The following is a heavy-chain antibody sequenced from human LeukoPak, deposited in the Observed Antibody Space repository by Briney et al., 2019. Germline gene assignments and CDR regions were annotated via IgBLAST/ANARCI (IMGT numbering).Heavy chain of an antibody. CDR2: IKQDGSEE. V-gene: IGHV3-7*01. J-gene: IGHJ4*02. CDR3: ARDSDEGFDY. CDR1: GFIFSNYW. Sequence: PGGSLRLSCAASGFIFSNYWMSWVRQAPGKGLEWVANIKQDGSEEYYVDSVKGRFTISRDNAKNTLYLQMNSLRAEDTAVYYCARDSDEGFDYWGQGTLVTVSS. D-gene: IGHD3-10*01.